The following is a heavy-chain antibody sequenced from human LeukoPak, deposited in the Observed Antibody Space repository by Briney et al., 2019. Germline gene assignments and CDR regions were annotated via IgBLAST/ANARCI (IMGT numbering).Heavy chain of an antibody. V-gene: IGHV4-4*07. CDR3: ASGRGSRSQMAGYDAFDI. CDR1: GGSIISNY. J-gene: IGHJ3*02. D-gene: IGHD3-10*01. CDR2: IYGSGIT. Sequence: SETLSLTCTVSGGSIISNYWSWIRQSAGTGLEWIGRIYGSGITDCNPPLKSRVTMSLDTSRKQFSLRLTSVTAADTAVYYCASGRGSRSQMAGYDAFDIWGQGTMVTVSS.